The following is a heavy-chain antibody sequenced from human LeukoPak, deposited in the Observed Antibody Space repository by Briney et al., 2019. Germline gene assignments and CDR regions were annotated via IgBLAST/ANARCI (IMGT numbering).Heavy chain of an antibody. J-gene: IGHJ4*02. CDR2: IYSGGNT. CDR1: GLTVSSNC. D-gene: IGHD6-19*01. V-gene: IGHV3-53*01. CDR3: TTGRQWLVHVGWY. Sequence: GGSLRLSCAASGLTVSSNCMSWVRQAPGKGLEWVSFIYSGGNTYYADSVKGRFTISRDNSKNTVHLQMNSLKTEDTAVYYCTTGRQWLVHVGWYWGQGTLVTVSS.